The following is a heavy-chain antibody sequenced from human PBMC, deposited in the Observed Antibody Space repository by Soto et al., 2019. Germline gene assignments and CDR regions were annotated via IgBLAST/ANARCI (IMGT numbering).Heavy chain of an antibody. Sequence: QVQLQESGPGLVKPSETLSLTCTVSGGSVSSGSYYWSWIRQPPGKGLEWIGYIYYSGNTNYNPSLQSRVTISVDTSKNQFSLKLSSVTAADTAVYYCARGIEGWYQGRYYYGMDVWGQGTTVTVSS. D-gene: IGHD6-19*01. J-gene: IGHJ6*02. CDR2: IYYSGNT. V-gene: IGHV4-61*01. CDR3: ARGIEGWYQGRYYYGMDV. CDR1: GGSVSSGSYY.